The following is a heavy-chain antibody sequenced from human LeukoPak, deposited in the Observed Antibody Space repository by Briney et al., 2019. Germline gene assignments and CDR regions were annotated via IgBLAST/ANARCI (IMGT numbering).Heavy chain of an antibody. J-gene: IGHJ5*02. V-gene: IGHV3-21*01. CDR3: ARDRAVELRGMFDP. CDR1: GFTFSSYS. D-gene: IGHD3-3*01. Sequence: KAGRSLRLSCAASGFTFSSYSMNWVRQAPGKGLEWVSSISSSSSYIYYADSVKGRFTISRDNAKNSLYLQMNSLRAEDTAVYYCARDRAVELRGMFDPWGQGTLATVSS. CDR2: ISSSSSYI.